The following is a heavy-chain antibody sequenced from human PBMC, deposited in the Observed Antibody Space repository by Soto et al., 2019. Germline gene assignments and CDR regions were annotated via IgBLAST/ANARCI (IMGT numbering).Heavy chain of an antibody. CDR3: AQDYGSTWGIYSQGFGY. V-gene: IGHV1-18*01. CDR2: ISPYNGKT. D-gene: IGHD3-16*01. CDR1: GYTFKNYG. Sequence: QVQLVQSGAEVKKPGASVRVSCKASGYTFKNYGISWVRQAPGQGLGWVAWISPYNGKTNYAQKFQGRVSVTIDTSTSTAYMELRSLRSDDTAVYFCAQDYGSTWGIYSQGFGYWGQGARVTVSS. J-gene: IGHJ4*02.